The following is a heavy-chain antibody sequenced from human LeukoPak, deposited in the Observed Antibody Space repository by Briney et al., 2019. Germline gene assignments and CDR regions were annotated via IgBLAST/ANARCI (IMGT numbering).Heavy chain of an antibody. CDR1: GFTFSDYW. Sequence: GGSLRLSCEGSGFTFSDYWMGWVRQAPGKGLEWVANIKQDGSEKYYVDSVKGRFTISRDNAKNSLYLQMNSLTGEDTAVYYCARNGDGLGYWGQGTLVTVSS. D-gene: IGHD2-21*01. CDR3: ARNGDGLGY. V-gene: IGHV3-7*01. J-gene: IGHJ4*02. CDR2: IKQDGSEK.